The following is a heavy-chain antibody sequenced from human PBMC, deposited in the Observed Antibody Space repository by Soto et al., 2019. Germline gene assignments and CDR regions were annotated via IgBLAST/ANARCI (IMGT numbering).Heavy chain of an antibody. D-gene: IGHD2-2*01. CDR2: IIPILNSP. V-gene: IGHV1-69*01. CDR1: GGTFGSYA. CDR3: AREAPYCTSATCPKFYDMDV. Sequence: QVQLVQSGAEVKKPGSSVKVSCKASGGTFGSYAITWVRRAPGQGLEWLGGIIPILNSPAYAQKFQARVVITADELTNTAYMELNSLRFDDTAVYYCAREAPYCTSATCPKFYDMDVWGQGTPVTVAS. J-gene: IGHJ6*02.